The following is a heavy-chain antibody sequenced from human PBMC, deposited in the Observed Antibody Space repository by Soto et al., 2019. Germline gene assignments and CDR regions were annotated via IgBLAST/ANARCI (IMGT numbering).Heavy chain of an antibody. CDR1: GYTFASYD. CDR2: MNPNSGNT. Sequence: ASVKVSCKASGYTFASYDSKWVRQATGQGLEWMGWMNPNSGNTGYAQKFQGRVTMTRNTSISTAYMELSSLRSEDTAVYYCARGPFDYGDYGFDYWGQGTLVTVSS. D-gene: IGHD4-17*01. J-gene: IGHJ4*02. CDR3: ARGPFDYGDYGFDY. V-gene: IGHV1-8*01.